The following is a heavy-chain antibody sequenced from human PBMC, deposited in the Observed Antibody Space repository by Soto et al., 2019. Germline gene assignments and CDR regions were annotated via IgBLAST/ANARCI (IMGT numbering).Heavy chain of an antibody. V-gene: IGHV3-53*01. Sequence: PGGSLRLSCAASGFTVSSTYMTWVRQAPGKGLEWVSVIFGGGSTYYADSVKGRFTSSRDNSKKMVYLQMNSLRAGDTAVYYCARDYGSMDVWGQGTTVTVSS. D-gene: IGHD4-17*01. J-gene: IGHJ6*02. CDR2: IFGGGST. CDR1: GFTVSSTY. CDR3: ARDYGSMDV.